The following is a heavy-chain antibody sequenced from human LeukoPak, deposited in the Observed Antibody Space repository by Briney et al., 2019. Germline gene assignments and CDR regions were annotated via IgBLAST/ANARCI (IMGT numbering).Heavy chain of an antibody. Sequence: GGSLRLSCAASGFTFSSYGMHWVRQAPGKGLEWVAVISYDGSNKYYADSVKGRFTISRDNSKNTLYLQMNSLRAEDTAVYYCAKVQGDDSSSWYGQDYYYYGMDVWGQGTTVTVSS. CDR3: AKVQGDDSSSWYGQDYYYYGMDV. CDR2: ISYDGSNK. V-gene: IGHV3-30*18. J-gene: IGHJ6*02. D-gene: IGHD6-13*01. CDR1: GFTFSSYG.